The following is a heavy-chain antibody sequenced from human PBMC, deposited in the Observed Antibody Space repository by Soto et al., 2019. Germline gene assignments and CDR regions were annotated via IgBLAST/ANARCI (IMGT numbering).Heavy chain of an antibody. Sequence: EVQLLESGGGLVQPGGSLSLSCAVSGFTFSNYAMSRVRQGPGKGLECVAAISSSGSNSYYADSVKGRFTISRDSSKNTLYLHMNSLRAEDTAVYYCAKNGPRSGYSSSSTDLDYWGQGTLVTVSS. J-gene: IGHJ4*02. CDR1: GFTFSNYA. V-gene: IGHV3-23*01. CDR3: AKNGPRSGYSSSSTDLDY. D-gene: IGHD6-6*01. CDR2: ISSSGSNS.